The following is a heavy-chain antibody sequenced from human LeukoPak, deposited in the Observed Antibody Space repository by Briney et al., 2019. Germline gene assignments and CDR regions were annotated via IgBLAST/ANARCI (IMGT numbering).Heavy chain of an antibody. CDR2: INPNSGGT. V-gene: IGHV1-2*02. CDR3: ARDSSSLEDAFDI. CDR1: GGTFSSYA. Sequence: GASVKVSCKASGGTFSSYAISWVRQAPGQGLEWMGWINPNSGGTNYAQKFQGRVTMTRDTSISTAYMELSRLRSDDTAVYYCARDSSSLEDAFDIWGQGTMVTVSS. J-gene: IGHJ3*02. D-gene: IGHD6-13*01.